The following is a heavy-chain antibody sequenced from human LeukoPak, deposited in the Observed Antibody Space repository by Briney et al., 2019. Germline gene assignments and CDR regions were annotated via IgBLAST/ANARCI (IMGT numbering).Heavy chain of an antibody. CDR1: RDSISGYS. J-gene: IGHJ6*03. CDR2: IYYSGDT. V-gene: IGHV4-59*01. Sequence: KPSETLSLTCTVSRDSISGYSWSWIRQSPGGGLEWIGFIYYSGDTAYNPSLRSRVTMSVDTSKNQLSLQMRSMTTADTAVYYCARGGATTLYYYYMDVWGKGTTVTVSS. D-gene: IGHD1-26*01. CDR3: ARGGATTLYYYYMDV.